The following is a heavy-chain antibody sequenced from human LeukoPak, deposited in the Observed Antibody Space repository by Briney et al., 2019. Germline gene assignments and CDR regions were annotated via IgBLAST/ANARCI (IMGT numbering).Heavy chain of an antibody. V-gene: IGHV4-39*07. J-gene: IGHJ4*02. CDR1: GNSFSSVTDY. D-gene: IGHD1-1*01. CDR3: ARQNEVLTSFDY. Sequence: SETLSLTCTVSGNSFSSVTDYWAWIRQPPGKGLEWIASGDYSGGTYYNPSLESRVAISADMSKNQFSLKLSSVTAADTAVYYCARQNEVLTSFDYWGQGTLVTVSS. CDR2: GDYSGGT.